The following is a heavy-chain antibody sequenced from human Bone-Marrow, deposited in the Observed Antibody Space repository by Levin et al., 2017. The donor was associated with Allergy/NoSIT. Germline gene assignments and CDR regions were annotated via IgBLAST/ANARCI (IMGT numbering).Heavy chain of an antibody. D-gene: IGHD4-17*01. CDR1: GFTFSSYA. Sequence: AGESLKISCAASGFTFSSYAISWVRQAPGKGLEWVSAITDSGRTYYADSVKGRFTVSRDNSKNTLYLQMNSLRADDTAVYYCAKEMTRVIPVFDYWGQGTLVTVSS. V-gene: IGHV3-23*01. J-gene: IGHJ4*02. CDR2: ITDSGRT. CDR3: AKEMTRVIPVFDY.